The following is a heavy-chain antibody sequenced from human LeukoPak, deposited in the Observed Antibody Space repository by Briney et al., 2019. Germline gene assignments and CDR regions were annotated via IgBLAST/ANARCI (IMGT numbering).Heavy chain of an antibody. D-gene: IGHD3-3*01. J-gene: IGHJ4*02. Sequence: GESLKISCKGSGYSFPNYWIGWVRQMPGKGLEWMGVIYPSDSDTRYSPSFQGQVTISADMSISTAYLQWSSLKASDTAMYYCARHYSYYDFWSGYPDYWGQGTLVTVSS. V-gene: IGHV5-51*01. CDR2: IYPSDSDT. CDR3: ARHYSYYDFWSGYPDY. CDR1: GYSFPNYW.